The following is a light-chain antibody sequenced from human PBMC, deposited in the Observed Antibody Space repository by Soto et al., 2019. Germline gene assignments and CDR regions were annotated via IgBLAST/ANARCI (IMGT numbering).Light chain of an antibody. Sequence: QSALTQPASVSGSPGQSITISCTGTSRDIGAYNYVSWYLQHPGKAPKLMIYEVVNRPSGISNRFSGSKSGNTASLTISGLQAEDEADYYCAAWDDSLTGPVFGTGTKVTVL. CDR3: AAWDDSLTGPV. V-gene: IGLV2-14*01. CDR1: SRDIGAYNY. CDR2: EVV. J-gene: IGLJ1*01.